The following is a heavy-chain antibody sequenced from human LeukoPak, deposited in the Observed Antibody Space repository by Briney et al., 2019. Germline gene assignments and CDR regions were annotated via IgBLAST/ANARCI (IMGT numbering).Heavy chain of an antibody. CDR2: IYHSGST. J-gene: IGHJ4*02. Sequence: SETLSLTCTVSGYSISSGYYWGWIRQPPGKGLEWIGSIYHSGSTYYNPSLKSRVTISVDTSKNQFSLKLSSVTAADTAVYYCARDRGDWAPFDYWGQGTLVTVSS. CDR3: ARDRGDWAPFDY. D-gene: IGHD2-21*02. CDR1: GYSISSGYY. V-gene: IGHV4-38-2*02.